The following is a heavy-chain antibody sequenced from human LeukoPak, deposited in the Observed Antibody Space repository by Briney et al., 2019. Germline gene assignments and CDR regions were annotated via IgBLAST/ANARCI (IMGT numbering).Heavy chain of an antibody. CDR3: AKDPGLGVAAEDWFDP. Sequence: ASVKVSCKASGYTFSSYGISWVRQAPGQGLEWMGWISAYNGNTNYAQKLQGRVTMTTDTSTSTAYMELRSLRSDDTAVYYCAKDPGLGVAAEDWFDPWGQGTLVTVSS. D-gene: IGHD6-13*01. CDR2: ISAYNGNT. J-gene: IGHJ5*02. V-gene: IGHV1-18*01. CDR1: GYTFSSYG.